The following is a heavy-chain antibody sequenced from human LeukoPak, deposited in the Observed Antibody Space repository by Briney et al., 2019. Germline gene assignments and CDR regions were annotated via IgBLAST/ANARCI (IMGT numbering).Heavy chain of an antibody. D-gene: IGHD5/OR15-5a*01. Sequence: GGSLRLSCAASGGIFSDNYMTWVRQAPGKGLEWIAVIYIDGTTYYTDSVKGRFTISRDPANNTLYLQMNPLRDEDTAVYFCAKGSIERSVFYLPGAFDIWGQGTMVTVSS. CDR1: GGIFSDNY. CDR3: AKGSIERSVFYLPGAFDI. V-gene: IGHV3-53*01. CDR2: IYIDGTT. J-gene: IGHJ3*02.